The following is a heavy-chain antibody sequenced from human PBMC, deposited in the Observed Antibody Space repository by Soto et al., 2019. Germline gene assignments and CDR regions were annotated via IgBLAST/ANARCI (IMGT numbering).Heavy chain of an antibody. CDR2: IYPGDSDT. J-gene: IGHJ3*02. V-gene: IGHV5-51*01. Sequence: LGDSLQLPCKGFEYSFTRYWIGGMRQMPGKGLEWMGIIYPGDSDTSYSPSFQGQVTISADKSISTAYLQWSSLKASDTAMYYCARPGWGGATNAFDIWGQGTMATVSS. CDR3: ARPGWGGATNAFDI. D-gene: IGHD1-26*01. CDR1: EYSFTRYW.